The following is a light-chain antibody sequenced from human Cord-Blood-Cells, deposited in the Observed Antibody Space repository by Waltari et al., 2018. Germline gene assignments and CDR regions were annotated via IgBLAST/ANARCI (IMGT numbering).Light chain of an antibody. CDR3: QQYNSYSWT. V-gene: IGKV1-5*03. CDR2: KAS. J-gene: IGKJ1*01. Sequence: DIQMTQSPSTPSASVGDRVTITCRASQSMSSGLAWYQQKPGKAPKLLIYKASSLESGVPSRFSGSGSGTEFTLTISSLQPDDFATYYCQQYNSYSWTFGQGTKVEIK. CDR1: QSMSSG.